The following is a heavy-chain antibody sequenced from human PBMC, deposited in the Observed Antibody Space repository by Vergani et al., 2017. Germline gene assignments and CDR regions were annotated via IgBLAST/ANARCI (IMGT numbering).Heavy chain of an antibody. CDR1: GFTFSSYW. CDR2: IKQDGSEK. J-gene: IGHJ4*02. D-gene: IGHD3-3*01. V-gene: IGHV3-7*03. Sequence: EVQLVESGGGLVQPGGSLRLSCAASGFTFSSYWMSWVRQAPGKGLEWVANIKQDGSEKYYVDSVKGRFTISRDNAKNSLYLQMNSLRAEDTAAYYCARLLRFLEWSYFDYWGQGTLVTVSS. CDR3: ARLLRFLEWSYFDY.